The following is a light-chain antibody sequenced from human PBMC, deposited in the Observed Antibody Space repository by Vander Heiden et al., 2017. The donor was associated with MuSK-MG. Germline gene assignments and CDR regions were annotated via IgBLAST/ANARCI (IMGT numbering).Light chain of an antibody. CDR2: DVS. Sequence: QSALTQPASVSGSPGQSITISCTGTGSDVGRYNYVSWYQQHPGEVPRLIIYDVSNRPSGVSYRFSGSKSGNTASLTISGLQAEDEADYYCNSYTTTSTAYVFGPGTKVTGL. J-gene: IGLJ1*01. V-gene: IGLV2-14*03. CDR1: GSDVGRYNY. CDR3: NSYTTTSTAYV.